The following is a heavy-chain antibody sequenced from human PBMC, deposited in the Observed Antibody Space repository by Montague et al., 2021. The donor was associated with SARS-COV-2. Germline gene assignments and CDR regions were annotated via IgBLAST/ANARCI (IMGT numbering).Heavy chain of an antibody. CDR2: IYTSGST. CDR3: ARVVGFDFDY. CDR1: GGSISSGSYY. D-gene: IGHD2-21*01. V-gene: IGHV4-61*02. J-gene: IGHJ4*02. Sequence: TLSLTCTVSGGSISSGSYYWSWIRQPAGKGLEWIGRIYTSGSTNYNPSLKSRVTISVDTSKNQFSLKLSSVTAAVTAVYYCARVVGFDFDYWGQGTLVTVSS.